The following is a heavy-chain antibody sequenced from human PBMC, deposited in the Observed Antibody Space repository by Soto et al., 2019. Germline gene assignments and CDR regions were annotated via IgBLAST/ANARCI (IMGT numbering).Heavy chain of an antibody. Sequence: SLRLSCAASGLTFSDYYMSWIRQAPGKGLEWVSYISTSGDIKYYADSVKGRFTISRDNAKNSLYLQMNSLRAEDTAVYYCARETVPPWFDPWGQGTLVTVTS. D-gene: IGHD3-10*01. CDR1: GLTFSDYY. CDR2: ISTSGDIK. J-gene: IGHJ5*02. CDR3: ARETVPPWFDP. V-gene: IGHV3-11*01.